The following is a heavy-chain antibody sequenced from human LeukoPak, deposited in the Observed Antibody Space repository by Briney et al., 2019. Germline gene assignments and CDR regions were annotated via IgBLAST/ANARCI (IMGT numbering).Heavy chain of an antibody. CDR1: GFTFSSSW. CDR3: ARGRYTSGWYPDYFDY. CDR2: IKQDGSDK. V-gene: IGHV3-7*01. D-gene: IGHD6-19*01. Sequence: GGSLRLSCAASGFTFSSSWMSWVRQASGKGLEWVGNIKQDGSDKYYVASVQGRFTISRDKAKTSLYLQMSSLRAEDAAVYYCARGRYTSGWYPDYFDYWGQGTLVTVSS. J-gene: IGHJ4*02.